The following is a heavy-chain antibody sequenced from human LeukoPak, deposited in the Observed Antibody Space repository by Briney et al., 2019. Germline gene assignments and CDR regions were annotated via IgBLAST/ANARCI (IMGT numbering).Heavy chain of an antibody. D-gene: IGHD6-13*01. CDR1: GFTFSSYG. CDR2: ISYDGSNK. V-gene: IGHV3-30*03. J-gene: IGHJ5*02. Sequence: GWSLRLSCEASGFTFSSYGMHWVRQAPGKGLEWVAVISYDGSNKYYADSVKGRFTISRDNSKNTLYLQMNSLRTEDTAVYYCARTRAAAGYSSFRFDPWGQGTLVTVSS. CDR3: ARTRAAAGYSSFRFDP.